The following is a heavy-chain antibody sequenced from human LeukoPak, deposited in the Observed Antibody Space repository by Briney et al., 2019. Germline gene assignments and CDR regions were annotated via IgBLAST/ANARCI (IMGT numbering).Heavy chain of an antibody. D-gene: IGHD6-13*01. Sequence: PGGSLRLSCAASGFTFDTYSMNWVRQAPGKGLEWVSSISSSSSYIYYADSVKGRFTISRDNSKNTLYLQMNSLRAEDTAVYYYVLISISWPDYWGQGTGVSVSS. V-gene: IGHV3-21*04. CDR2: ISSSSSYI. J-gene: IGHJ4*02. CDR1: GFTFDTYS. CDR3: VLISISWPDY.